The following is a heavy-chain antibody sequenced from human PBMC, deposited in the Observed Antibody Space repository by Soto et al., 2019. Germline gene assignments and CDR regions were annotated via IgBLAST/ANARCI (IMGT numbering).Heavy chain of an antibody. CDR3: ARIPPSAVGATSEVDY. V-gene: IGHV3-74*01. CDR1: GFTFSIYW. J-gene: IGHJ4*02. D-gene: IGHD1-26*01. Sequence: EVQLVESGGGLVQPGGSLSLSCAASGFTFSIYWMHWVRQAPGKGLVFVSRINVDGSSTSYADSVKGRFTISRDSAKHTLYLQMNSLRDEDTGVYYCARIPPSAVGATSEVDYWGQGILVTVS. CDR2: INVDGSST.